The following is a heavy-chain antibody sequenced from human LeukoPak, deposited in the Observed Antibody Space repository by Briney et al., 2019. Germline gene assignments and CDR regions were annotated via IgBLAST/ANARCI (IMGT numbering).Heavy chain of an antibody. Sequence: GGSLRLSCAASGFTFSSYGMHWVRQAPGKGLEWVADIWYDGSNKYYADSVKGRFTISRDNSKNTLYLQMNSLRAEDTAVYYCARDIAAAGSRYYYYGMDVRGQGTTVTVSS. CDR1: GFTFSSYG. J-gene: IGHJ6*02. CDR3: ARDIAAAGSRYYYYGMDV. D-gene: IGHD6-13*01. V-gene: IGHV3-33*01. CDR2: IWYDGSNK.